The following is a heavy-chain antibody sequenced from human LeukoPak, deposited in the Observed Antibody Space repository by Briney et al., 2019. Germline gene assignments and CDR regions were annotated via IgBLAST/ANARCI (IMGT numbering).Heavy chain of an antibody. Sequence: PGGSLRLSCGASGFTFSDYYMTWIRQAPGKGLEWVSYISSSGSTKYYADSVKGRFTISRDNAKNSLYLQMNSLRAEDTAVYYCARAPRFRLVGVPKGPFDPWGQGTLVTVSS. CDR2: ISSSGSTK. CDR3: ARAPRFRLVGVPKGPFDP. CDR1: GFTFSDYY. D-gene: IGHD1-26*01. J-gene: IGHJ5*02. V-gene: IGHV3-11*01.